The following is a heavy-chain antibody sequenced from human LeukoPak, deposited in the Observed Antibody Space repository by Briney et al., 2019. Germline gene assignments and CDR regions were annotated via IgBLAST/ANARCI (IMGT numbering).Heavy chain of an antibody. J-gene: IGHJ4*02. CDR1: GGSISSSNYY. D-gene: IGHD3-22*01. Sequence: PSETLSLTCSVSGGSISSSNYYLDWIRQPPGQGLEWIGSIYYSGSTYYNPSLKSRVTISVDTSKKQSSLKLSSVTAADTAVYYCARTSGRGTIDPGTSGYITFWGQGSLVTVSS. CDR3: ARTSGRGTIDPGTSGYITF. CDR2: IYYSGST. V-gene: IGHV4-39*01.